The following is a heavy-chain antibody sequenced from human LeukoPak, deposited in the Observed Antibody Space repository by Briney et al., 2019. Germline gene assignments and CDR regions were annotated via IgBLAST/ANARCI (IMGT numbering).Heavy chain of an antibody. V-gene: IGHV3-21*01. J-gene: IGHJ6*03. Sequence: KPGGSLRLSSAASGFTFTIYSMKSGRQAPGKGLEWVSSITSSSTYIHYADSVKGRFTISRDNAKNPLYLQMNSLRAEDTAVYYCARTTSGATFSDYYYYHMDVWGKGTTVTVS. CDR1: GFTFTIYS. CDR3: ARTTSGATFSDYYYYHMDV. D-gene: IGHD1-26*01. CDR2: ITSSSTYI.